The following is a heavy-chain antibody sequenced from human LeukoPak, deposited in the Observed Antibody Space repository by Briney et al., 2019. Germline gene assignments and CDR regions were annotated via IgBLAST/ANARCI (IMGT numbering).Heavy chain of an antibody. J-gene: IGHJ3*02. CDR3: ARVPLQYYYANSASPWGAFDI. V-gene: IGHV1-2*02. CDR2: INPNSGGT. D-gene: IGHD3-22*01. CDR1: GYTFTGYY. Sequence: ASVKVSCKASGYTFTGYYMHWVRQAPGQGLEWMGWINPNSGGTNYAQKFQGRVTMTRDTSISTAYMEMSRLRSDDTAVYYCARVPLQYYYANSASPWGAFDIWGQGTVVTVSS.